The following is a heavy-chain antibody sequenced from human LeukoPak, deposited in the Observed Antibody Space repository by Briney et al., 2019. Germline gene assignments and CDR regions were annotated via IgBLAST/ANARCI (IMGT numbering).Heavy chain of an antibody. J-gene: IGHJ3*01. Sequence: SETLSLTCSVSGGSVSSFFWSWIRQPAGKGLEWLGRMYASGSANYDPSLKSRISMSVDTSKSQFSLNLTSVTAADTAVYYCARDIVAASSDGFDVWGQGTTVTVSS. CDR3: ARDIVAASSDGFDV. CDR2: MYASGSA. D-gene: IGHD2-15*01. V-gene: IGHV4-4*07. CDR1: GGSVSSFF.